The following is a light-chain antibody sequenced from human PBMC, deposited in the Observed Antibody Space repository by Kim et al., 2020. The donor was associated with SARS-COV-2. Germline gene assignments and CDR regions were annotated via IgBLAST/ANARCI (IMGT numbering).Light chain of an antibody. CDR2: DAS. J-gene: IGKJ2*01. CDR1: QSVASY. CDR3: QQRSSRPYT. V-gene: IGKV3-11*01. Sequence: SLSLRERATLSCRASQSVASYLAWYQQRPGQAPTLLIYDASTRATAIPARFSGSGSGTDFTLTITSVGPEDFAVYYCQQRSSRPYTFGQGTKLEI.